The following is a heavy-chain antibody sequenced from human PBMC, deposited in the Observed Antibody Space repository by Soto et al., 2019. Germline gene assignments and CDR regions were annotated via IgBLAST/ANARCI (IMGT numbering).Heavy chain of an antibody. V-gene: IGHV1-2*04. Sequence: ASVKVSCKASGYTFTGYYMHWVRQAPGQRLEWMGWINPNSGGTNYAQKFQGWVTMTRDTSISTAYMELSRLRSDDTAVYYCAREGLAAAGTYYYYGMDVWGQGTKVTVSS. D-gene: IGHD6-13*01. CDR3: AREGLAAAGTYYYYGMDV. J-gene: IGHJ6*02. CDR2: INPNSGGT. CDR1: GYTFTGYY.